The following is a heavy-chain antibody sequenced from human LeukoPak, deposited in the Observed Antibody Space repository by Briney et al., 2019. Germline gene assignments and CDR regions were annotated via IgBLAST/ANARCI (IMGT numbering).Heavy chain of an antibody. V-gene: IGHV1-18*01. CDR3: ARDPPGYSSGWYGYYFDY. CDR1: GYTFTSYG. J-gene: IGHJ4*02. D-gene: IGHD6-19*01. CDR2: ISAYNGNT. Sequence: ASVKVPCKASGYTFTSYGISWVRQAPGQGLEWMGWISAYNGNTNYAQKLQGRVTMTTDTSTSTAYMELRSLRSDDTAVYYCARDPPGYSSGWYGYYFDYWGQGTLVTVSS.